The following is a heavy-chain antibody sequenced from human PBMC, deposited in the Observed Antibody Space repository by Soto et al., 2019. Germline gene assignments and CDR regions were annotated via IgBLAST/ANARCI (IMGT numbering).Heavy chain of an antibody. D-gene: IGHD3-16*01. CDR3: AGRYGGSFAY. CDR2: IYYNGNT. Sequence: SETLSLTCTVSGGSVSSGSYYWSWIRQPPGKGLEWIGYIYYNGNTNYNPSLKSRVTISVDTSKNQFSLKLSSVTAADTAVYYCAGRYGGSFAYWGQGTLVTVSS. CDR1: GGSVSSGSYY. V-gene: IGHV4-61*01. J-gene: IGHJ4*02.